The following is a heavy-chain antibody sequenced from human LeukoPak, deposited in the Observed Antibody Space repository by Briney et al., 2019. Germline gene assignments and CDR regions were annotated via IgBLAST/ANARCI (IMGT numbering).Heavy chain of an antibody. CDR2: IILMFGTA. CDR1: GGAFTTYA. Sequence: GASVKVSCKASGGAFTTYALSWVRQAPGQGPEWMGGIILMFGTASYAQKFQGRVTIAADESTSSAYMELRSLRSEDTAVYYCATRTSSPDYYYYYMDVWGQGTTVTVSS. V-gene: IGHV1-69*13. J-gene: IGHJ6*03. D-gene: IGHD2-2*01. CDR3: ATRTSSPDYYYYYMDV.